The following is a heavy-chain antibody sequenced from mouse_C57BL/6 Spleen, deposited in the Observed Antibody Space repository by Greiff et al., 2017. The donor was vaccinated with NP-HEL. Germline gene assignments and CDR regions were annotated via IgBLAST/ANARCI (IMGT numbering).Heavy chain of an antibody. D-gene: IGHD3-3*01. CDR3: ARDRILGIYYAMDY. CDR1: GFTFSSYA. V-gene: IGHV5-4*01. CDR2: ISAGGRYT. Sequence: EVQRVESGGGLVPPGGSLKLSCAASGFTFSSYAMSWVRPTPEKRLAWVAPISAGGRYTYYPDNVKGRFTISRDNAKNNLYLQMRHLKSEDTAMYYCARDRILGIYYAMDYWGQGTSVTVSS. J-gene: IGHJ4*01.